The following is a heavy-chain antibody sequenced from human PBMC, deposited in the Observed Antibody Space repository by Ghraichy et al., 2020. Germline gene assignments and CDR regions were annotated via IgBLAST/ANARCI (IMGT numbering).Heavy chain of an antibody. V-gene: IGHV3-7*01. D-gene: IGHD3-22*01. Sequence: GESLNISCAASGFTFSSYWMSWVRQAPGKGLKWVANIKQDGSEKYYVDSVKGRFTISRDNAKNSLYLQMNSLRAEDTAVYYCARGTYYYDSSGYYYDYWGQGTLVTVSS. CDR2: IKQDGSEK. J-gene: IGHJ4*02. CDR3: ARGTYYYDSSGYYYDY. CDR1: GFTFSSYW.